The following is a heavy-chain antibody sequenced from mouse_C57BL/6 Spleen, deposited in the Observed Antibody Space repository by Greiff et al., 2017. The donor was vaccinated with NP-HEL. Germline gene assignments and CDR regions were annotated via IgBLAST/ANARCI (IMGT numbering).Heavy chain of an antibody. J-gene: IGHJ2*01. D-gene: IGHD2-4*01. CDR1: GYTFTSYW. Sequence: QVQLQQPGAELVKPGASVKMSCKASGYTFTSYWITWVKQRPGQGLEWIGDIYPGSGSTNYNEKFKSKATLTVDTSSSTAYMQLSSLTSEDSAVYYCAREDYDVGGYYFDYWGQGTTLTVSS. CDR2: IYPGSGST. V-gene: IGHV1-55*01. CDR3: AREDYDVGGYYFDY.